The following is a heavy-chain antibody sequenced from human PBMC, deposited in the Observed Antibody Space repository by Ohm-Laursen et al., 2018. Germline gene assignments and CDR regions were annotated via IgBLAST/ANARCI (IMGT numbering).Heavy chain of an antibody. J-gene: IGHJ4*02. V-gene: IGHV4-4*07. D-gene: IGHD3-10*01. CDR3: ARDNHYYGSGSYDY. CDR2: IYTSGST. CDR1: GGSISSYY. Sequence: SETLSLTCAVSGGSISSYYWSWIRQPAGKGLEWIGRIYTSGSTNYNPSLKSRVTMSVDTSKNQFSLKLSSVTAADTAVYYCARDNHYYGSGSYDYWGQGTLVTVSS.